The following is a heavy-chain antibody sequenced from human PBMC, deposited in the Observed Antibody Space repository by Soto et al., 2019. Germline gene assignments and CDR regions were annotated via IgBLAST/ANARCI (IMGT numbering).Heavy chain of an antibody. CDR3: ASNYYDSSPCLSRRRHAVDM. V-gene: IGHV4-31*03. CDR1: DDSISSGDYF. CDR2: IYHSGNS. D-gene: IGHD3-22*01. J-gene: IGHJ3*02. Sequence: QVQLQESGPGLVKPSQTLSLTCTVSDDSISSGDYFWSWIRQYPGKGLEWIGYIYHSGNSYYNPSLKRRVTVSIATSKRQFSLELSSVTAADTAVYFCASNYYDSSPCLSRRRHAVDMWGQGTLVTASS.